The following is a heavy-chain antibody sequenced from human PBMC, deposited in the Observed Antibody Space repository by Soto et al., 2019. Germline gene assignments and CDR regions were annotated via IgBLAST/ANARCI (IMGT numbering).Heavy chain of an antibody. D-gene: IGHD6-19*01. CDR3: ARDLAVAVRWFDP. CDR1: GGSISSSNW. CDR2: IYHSGST. V-gene: IGHV4-4*02. J-gene: IGHJ5*02. Sequence: SQTLSLTCAVSGGSISSSNWWSWVRQPPGKGLEWIGEIYHSGSTNYNPSLKSRVTISVDKSKNQFSLKLSSVTAADTAVYYCARDLAVAVRWFDPWGQGTLVTVS.